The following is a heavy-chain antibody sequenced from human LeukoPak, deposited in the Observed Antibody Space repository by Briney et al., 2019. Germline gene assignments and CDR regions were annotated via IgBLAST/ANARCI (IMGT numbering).Heavy chain of an antibody. J-gene: IGHJ6*02. D-gene: IGHD6-13*01. CDR1: GYTFTSYG. V-gene: IGHV1-18*01. Sequence: ASVKVSCKASGYTFTSYGINWVRQAPGQGLEWMGWISAYNGNTNYAQKLQGRVTMTTDTSTSTAYMELRSLRSDDTAVYYCARDGQLVLYYYGMDVWGQGTTVTVSS. CDR2: ISAYNGNT. CDR3: ARDGQLVLYYYGMDV.